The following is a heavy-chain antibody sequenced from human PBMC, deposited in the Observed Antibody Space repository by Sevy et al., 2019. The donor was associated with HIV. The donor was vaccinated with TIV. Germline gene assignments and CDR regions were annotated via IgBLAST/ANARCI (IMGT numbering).Heavy chain of an antibody. CDR1: GFTFDDYA. CDR2: ISWNSGSI. D-gene: IGHD6-6*01. Sequence: GGSLRLSCAASGFTFDDYAMHWVRQAPGKGLEWVSGISWNSGSIGYADSVKGRFTISRDNAKNSLYLQMNSLRAEDTALYYFAKDMREQLVAFDIWGQGTMVTV. J-gene: IGHJ3*02. CDR3: AKDMREQLVAFDI. V-gene: IGHV3-9*01.